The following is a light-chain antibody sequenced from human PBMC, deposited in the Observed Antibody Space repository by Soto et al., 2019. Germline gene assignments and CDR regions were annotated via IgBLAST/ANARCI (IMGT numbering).Light chain of an antibody. J-gene: IGLJ1*01. CDR2: DVG. CDR1: SRDVGGYNY. Sequence: QSALTQPASVSGSPGQSITISCAGTSRDVGGYNYVSWYQQHPGKAPKLMIYDVGNRPSGVSNRFSGSKSGNTASLTISGLQAEDEADYYCSSYTSSSTLLYVFGTGTKVTVL. V-gene: IGLV2-14*01. CDR3: SSYTSSSTLLYV.